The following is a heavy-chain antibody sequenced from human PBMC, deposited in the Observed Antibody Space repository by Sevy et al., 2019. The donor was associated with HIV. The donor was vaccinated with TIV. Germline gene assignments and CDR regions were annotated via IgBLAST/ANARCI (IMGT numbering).Heavy chain of an antibody. CDR2: IKQDGNGK. V-gene: IGHV3-7*01. Sequence: GSLRPSCAASGFTFSSYWMSWVRQAPGEGLEWVANIKQDGNGKYYVESVKGRFNISRDNAKNSLYLQMNSLRAEDTAVYYCAREGDIVVVPAAIGMDVWGQGTTVTVSS. CDR1: GFTFSSYW. CDR3: AREGDIVVVPAAIGMDV. D-gene: IGHD2-2*02. J-gene: IGHJ6*02.